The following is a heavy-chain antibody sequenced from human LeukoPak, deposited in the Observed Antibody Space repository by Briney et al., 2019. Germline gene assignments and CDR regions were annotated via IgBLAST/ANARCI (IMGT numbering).Heavy chain of an antibody. D-gene: IGHD3-10*01. CDR2: INHSGST. V-gene: IGHV4-34*01. Sequence: SETLSLTCAVYGGSFSGYYWSWIRQPPGKGLEWIGEINHSGSTNYNPSLKSRVTISVDTFKTQYSLKVSSVTAADTAVYYCARDMDGSAANWGQGTLVTVAS. CDR3: ARDMDGSAAN. CDR1: GGSFSGYY. J-gene: IGHJ4*02.